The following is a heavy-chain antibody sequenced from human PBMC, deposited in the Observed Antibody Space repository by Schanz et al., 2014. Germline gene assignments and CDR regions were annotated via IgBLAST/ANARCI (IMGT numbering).Heavy chain of an antibody. V-gene: IGHV1-18*01. CDR1: GYTFTSSV. J-gene: IGHJ4*02. Sequence: QVQLVQSGAEVKKPGASVKVSCKASGYTFTSSVFSWVRQAPGQGLEWMGWINGYNAHTNYAQKFQGRVTMTTDTATSTVYMELRSLRSDDTAVYHCARDRDQWDGNFCDFWGQGTLVTVSS. D-gene: IGHD1-26*01. CDR3: ARDRDQWDGNFCDF. CDR2: INGYNAHT.